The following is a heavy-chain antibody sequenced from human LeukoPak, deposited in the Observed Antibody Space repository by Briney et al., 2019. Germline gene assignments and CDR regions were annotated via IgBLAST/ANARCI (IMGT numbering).Heavy chain of an antibody. Sequence: SETLSLTCTVSGGSISSYYGSWIRQPPGKALEWIGYIYYSGSTNYNPSLKSRVTISVDTSKNQFSLKLSSVTAADTAVYYCARTTVGAHYYYYYMDVWGKGTTVTVSS. CDR1: GGSISSYY. D-gene: IGHD1-26*01. CDR3: ARTTVGAHYYYYYMDV. J-gene: IGHJ6*03. CDR2: IYYSGST. V-gene: IGHV4-59*01.